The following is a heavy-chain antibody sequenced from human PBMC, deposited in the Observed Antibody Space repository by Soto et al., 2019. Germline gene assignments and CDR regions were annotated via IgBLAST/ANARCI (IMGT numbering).Heavy chain of an antibody. CDR3: ARGLPTLPVFAFDF. J-gene: IGHJ3*01. D-gene: IGHD1-1*01. CDR2: VYWNDDK. Sequence: GSGPTLVNPTQTLTLTCTLSGISLSTSGVGLGWIRQTPGKALEWLALVYWNDDKHYSPSLESRLTITKDTSTNQAILTMTNMDLVDTPTYYCARGLPTLPVFAFDFWGQGTVVTVSS. V-gene: IGHV2-5*01. CDR1: GISLSTSGVG.